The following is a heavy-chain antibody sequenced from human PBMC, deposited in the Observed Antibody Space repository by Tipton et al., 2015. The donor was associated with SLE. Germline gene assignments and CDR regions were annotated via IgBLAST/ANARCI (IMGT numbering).Heavy chain of an antibody. Sequence: LRLSCTVSGGSISSGSYYWSWIRQPAGKGLEWIGRIYTSGSTNYNPSLKSRVTISVDTSKNQFSLKLSSVTAADMAVYYCARDGPRWFDPWSQGTLVTVSS. V-gene: IGHV4-61*02. CDR2: IYTSGST. CDR1: GGSISSGSYY. J-gene: IGHJ5*02. CDR3: ARDGPRWFDP.